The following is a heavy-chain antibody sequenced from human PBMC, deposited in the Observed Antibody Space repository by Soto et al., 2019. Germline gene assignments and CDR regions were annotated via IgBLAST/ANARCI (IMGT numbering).Heavy chain of an antibody. CDR2: ISAYNGNT. V-gene: IGHV1-18*01. CDR3: ARDRPTSSIRARDYYYAMDV. CDR1: GYTFTSYG. D-gene: IGHD6-6*01. J-gene: IGHJ6*02. Sequence: ASVKVSCKASGYTFTSYGISWVRQAHGQGLEWMGWISAYNGNTNYAQKLQGRVTMTTDTSTTTAYMELRSLRSDDTAVYYCARDRPTSSIRARDYYYAMDVWGQGTTVTVSS.